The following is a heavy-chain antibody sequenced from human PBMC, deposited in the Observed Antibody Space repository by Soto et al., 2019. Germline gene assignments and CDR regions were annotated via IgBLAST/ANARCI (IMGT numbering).Heavy chain of an antibody. Sequence: GGSLRLSCAASGFTFSSYTMNWVRQAPGKGLEWVSFIGVSSGPMFYADSVKGRFTISRDNARNSLFLQMDSLRAEDTAVYYCVRDWSHAFDEWGLGILVTVSS. CDR1: GFTFSSYT. V-gene: IGHV3-48*01. J-gene: IGHJ4*02. CDR3: VRDWSHAFDE. CDR2: IGVSSGPM.